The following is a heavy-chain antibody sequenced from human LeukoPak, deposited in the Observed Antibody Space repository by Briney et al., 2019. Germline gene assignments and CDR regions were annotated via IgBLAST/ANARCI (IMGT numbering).Heavy chain of an antibody. CDR2: IRGSGDST. J-gene: IGHJ6*03. D-gene: IGHD6-13*01. CDR1: GFTFSSYG. Sequence: GGSLRLSCAASGFTFSSYGMSWVRQAPGKGLEWVSAIRGSGDSTYYADSVKGRFIISRDNSKNTLYLQMNSLRAEDTAVYYCAKVKTAAAYYYYYMDVWGKGTTVTISS. CDR3: AKVKTAAAYYYYYMDV. V-gene: IGHV3-23*01.